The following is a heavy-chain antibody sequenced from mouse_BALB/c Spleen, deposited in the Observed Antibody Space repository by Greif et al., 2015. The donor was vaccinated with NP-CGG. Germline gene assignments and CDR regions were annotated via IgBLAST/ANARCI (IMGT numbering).Heavy chain of an antibody. V-gene: IGHV1-26*01. CDR1: GYTFTDYN. D-gene: IGHD6-1*01. CDR2: INLNNGGT. Sequence: VQLKQSGPELVKPGASVKMSCKASGYTFTDYNMKWVKQSHGQSLEWIGDINLNNGGTGYNQKFKGKATLTVDKSSSTAYMQLNSLTSEDSAVYCCARDSDWYFDVWGAGTTVTVSS. J-gene: IGHJ1*01. CDR3: ARDSDWYFDV.